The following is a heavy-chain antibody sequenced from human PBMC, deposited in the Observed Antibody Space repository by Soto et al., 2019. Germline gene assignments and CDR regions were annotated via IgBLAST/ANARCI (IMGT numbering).Heavy chain of an antibody. CDR2: ISFDGHNK. Sequence: GGSLRLSCAASGFTFSSYAMHWVRQAPGKGLEWVAVISFDGHNKYYGDSVKGRFTISRDNSKNTLYLQMNRLRPEDSAVYFCANSPLWEVTNYDYWGQGTLVTVSS. CDR1: GFTFSSYA. CDR3: ANSPLWEVTNYDY. V-gene: IGHV3-30*18. D-gene: IGHD1-26*01. J-gene: IGHJ4*02.